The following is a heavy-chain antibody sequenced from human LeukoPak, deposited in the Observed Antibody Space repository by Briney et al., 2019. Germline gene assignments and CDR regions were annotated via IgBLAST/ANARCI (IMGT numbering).Heavy chain of an antibody. D-gene: IGHD2-2*01. V-gene: IGHV4-34*01. J-gene: IGHJ6*02. Sequence: PSETLSLTCAVYGGSLSGYYWSWIRQPPGKGLEWIGEINHSGSTNYNPSLKSRVTISVDTSKNQFSLKLSSVTAADTAVYYCARDIVVVGYYYYGMDVWGQGTTVTVSS. CDR1: GGSLSGYY. CDR2: INHSGST. CDR3: ARDIVVVGYYYYGMDV.